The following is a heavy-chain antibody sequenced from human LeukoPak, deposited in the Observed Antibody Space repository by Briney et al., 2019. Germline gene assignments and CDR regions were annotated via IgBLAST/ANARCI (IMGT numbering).Heavy chain of an antibody. CDR3: VRDGDATLRTTFDY. CDR2: IKHDGSEK. D-gene: IGHD1/OR15-1a*01. J-gene: IGHJ4*02. V-gene: IGHV3-7*03. Sequence: PGGSLRLSCADSGFTFSNYWMSWVRQAPGKGLEWVANIKHDGSEKTYVDSVKGRFTISRDNAKNSLYLQMNSLRAEDTAVYYCVRDGDATLRTTFDYWGQGTLVTVSS. CDR1: GFTFSNYW.